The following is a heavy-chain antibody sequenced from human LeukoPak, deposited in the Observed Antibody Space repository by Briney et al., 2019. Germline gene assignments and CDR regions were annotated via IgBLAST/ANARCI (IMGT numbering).Heavy chain of an antibody. CDR3: ARTGYGSGSDDFDF. CDR1: GYTFTRYG. Sequence: GASVKVSCKTSGYTFTRYGVSWVRQAPGQGLEWMGWISPHNGNRDYAQKFKDRVSMTKDTSTNTVYLEMRSLRPDDTAMYYCARTGYGSGSDDFDFWGQGNLVTVSS. J-gene: IGHJ4*02. CDR2: ISPHNGNR. V-gene: IGHV1-18*01. D-gene: IGHD3-10*01.